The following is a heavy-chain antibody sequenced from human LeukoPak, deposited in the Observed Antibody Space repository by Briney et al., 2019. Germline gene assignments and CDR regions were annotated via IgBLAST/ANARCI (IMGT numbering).Heavy chain of an antibody. V-gene: IGHV1-24*01. CDR3: ARDQTGYQLHDY. CDR1: GYTLTELS. Sequence: GASVKVSRKVSGYTLTELSMHWVRQPPGKGLEWMGGFDPEDGETIYAQKFQGRVTMTEDTSTDTAYMELSSLRSEDTALYYCARDQTGYQLHDYWGQGTLVTVSS. D-gene: IGHD2-2*01. J-gene: IGHJ4*02. CDR2: FDPEDGET.